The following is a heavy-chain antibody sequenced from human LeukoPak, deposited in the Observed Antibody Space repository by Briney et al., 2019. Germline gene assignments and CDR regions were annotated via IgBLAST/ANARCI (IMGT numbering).Heavy chain of an antibody. J-gene: IGHJ6*02. D-gene: IGHD3-9*01. V-gene: IGHV1-2*02. CDR3: SRGYDILGDYGVDV. Sequence: ASVKVSCKASGYTFTGYYMHWVRQARGQGLEWMGWINPNSGGTNYAQKFQGRVTMTRDTSISTAYMELSRLRSDDTAVYYCSRGYDILGDYGVDVWGQGTTVTVSS. CDR2: INPNSGGT. CDR1: GYTFTGYY.